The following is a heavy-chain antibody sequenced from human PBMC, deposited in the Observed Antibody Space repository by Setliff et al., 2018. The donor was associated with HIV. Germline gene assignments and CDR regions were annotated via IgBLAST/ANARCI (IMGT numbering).Heavy chain of an antibody. V-gene: IGHV4-34*01. Sequence: PSETLSLTCAVYGGSFSGYYWSWIRQPPGKGLEWIGEINHSGSTNYNPSLKSRVTISVDTSKNQFSLKLSSVTAADTAVYYCARDRGSGSWFDFWGQGTLVTVSS. CDR2: INHSGST. CDR1: GGSFSGYY. CDR3: ARDRGSGSWFDF. J-gene: IGHJ4*02. D-gene: IGHD1-26*01.